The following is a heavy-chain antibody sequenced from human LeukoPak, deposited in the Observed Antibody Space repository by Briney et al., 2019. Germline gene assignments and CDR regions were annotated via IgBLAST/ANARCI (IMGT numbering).Heavy chain of an antibody. Sequence: ASVKVSCKASGFTFTDSFIHWVRQAPGQGLEWMGWINPNSGGTNYAQKFQGRVTMTRDTSISTAYMELSRLRSDDTAVYYCARDVGSSSDCGHWGQGTLVTVSS. CDR3: ARDVGSSSDCGH. CDR1: GFTFTDSF. CDR2: INPNSGGT. D-gene: IGHD6-6*01. V-gene: IGHV1-2*02. J-gene: IGHJ4*02.